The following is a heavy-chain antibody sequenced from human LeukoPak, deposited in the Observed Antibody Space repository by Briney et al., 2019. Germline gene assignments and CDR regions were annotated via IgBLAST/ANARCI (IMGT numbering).Heavy chain of an antibody. J-gene: IGHJ4*02. CDR3: ARGPQKNGHSSGYPGYFDY. CDR2: IHTSGDT. CDR1: GLTGSHNY. V-gene: IGHV3-53*01. Sequence: GGSLRLSCAASGLTGSHNYVSWVRQAPGKGLEWVSAIHTSGDTCYADSVKGRFTISRDNAKNSLYLQMNSLRAEDTAVYYCARGPQKNGHSSGYPGYFDYWGQGTLVTVSS. D-gene: IGHD3-22*01.